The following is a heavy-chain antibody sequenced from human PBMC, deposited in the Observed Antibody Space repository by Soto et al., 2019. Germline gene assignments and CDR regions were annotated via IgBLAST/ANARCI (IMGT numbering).Heavy chain of an antibody. Sequence: SETLSLTCTVSGGSISSYYWSWIRQPPGKGLEWIGYIYYSGSTNYNPSLKSRVTISVDTSKNQFSLKLSSVTAADTAVYYCARVYCSSSSCYLLDAFDICGQGTMVTVSS. J-gene: IGHJ3*02. D-gene: IGHD2-2*01. V-gene: IGHV4-59*01. CDR1: GGSISSYY. CDR2: IYYSGST. CDR3: ARVYCSSSSCYLLDAFDI.